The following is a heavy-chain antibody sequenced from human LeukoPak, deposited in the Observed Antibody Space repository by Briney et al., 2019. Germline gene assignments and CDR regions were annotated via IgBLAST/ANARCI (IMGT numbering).Heavy chain of an antibody. CDR1: GITFTTYG. J-gene: IGHJ4*02. CDR2: ITGSGSST. CDR3: TTDWYYYDNSGYYPLY. D-gene: IGHD3-22*01. Sequence: GGSLRLSCAASGITFTTYGMSWVRQAPGKGLEWVSTITGSGSSTYYADSVKGRFTISRDISKNTLYLQMNSLKTEDTAVYYCTTDWYYYDNSGYYPLYWGQGTLVTVSS. V-gene: IGHV3-23*01.